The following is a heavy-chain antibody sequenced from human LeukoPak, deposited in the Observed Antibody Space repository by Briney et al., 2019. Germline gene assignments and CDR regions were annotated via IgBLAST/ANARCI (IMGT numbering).Heavy chain of an antibody. CDR1: GFTFSSYS. D-gene: IGHD3-22*01. CDR2: ISSSSTTI. V-gene: IGHV3-48*01. CDR3: ARDHHRRLYDSQARDTFDF. Sequence: PGGSLRLSCAASGFTFSSYSMNWVRQAPGKGLEWVSYISSSSTTIYYADSVKGRFTISRDNAKNSLYLQMNSLRAEDTAVYYCARDHHRRLYDSQARDTFDFWGQGTMGTVSS. J-gene: IGHJ3*01.